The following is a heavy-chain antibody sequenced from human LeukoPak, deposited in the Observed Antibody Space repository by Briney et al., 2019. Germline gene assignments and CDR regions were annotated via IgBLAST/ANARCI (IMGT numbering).Heavy chain of an antibody. D-gene: IGHD5-18*01. CDR1: GFTFTDAW. CDR2: IYYSGST. Sequence: GSLRLSCAASGFTFTDAWMSWIRQPPGKGLEWIGYIYYSGSTNYNPSLKSRVTISVDTSKNQFSLKLSSVTAADTAVYYCAGYSYGAFDIWGQGTMVTVSS. J-gene: IGHJ3*02. V-gene: IGHV4-59*01. CDR3: AGYSYGAFDI.